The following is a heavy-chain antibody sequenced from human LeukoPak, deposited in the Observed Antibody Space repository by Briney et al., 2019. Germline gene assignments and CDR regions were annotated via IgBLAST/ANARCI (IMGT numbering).Heavy chain of an antibody. CDR1: GFIVSSNY. D-gene: IGHD2-15*01. V-gene: IGHV3-53*01. J-gene: IGHJ4*02. Sequence: GGSLRLSCAASGFIVSSNYMNWVRQTPGKGLEWVSVISNNGGYTYYADSVQGRFTISRDNSKSTLCLQMNSLRAEDTAVYYCAKQLGYCSDGSCYFPYWGQGTLVTVSS. CDR3: AKQLGYCSDGSCYFPY. CDR2: ISNNGGYT.